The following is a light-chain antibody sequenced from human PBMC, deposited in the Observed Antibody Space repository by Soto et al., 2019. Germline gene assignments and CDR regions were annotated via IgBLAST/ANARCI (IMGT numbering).Light chain of an antibody. V-gene: IGKV1-39*01. CDR1: QSIVTY. J-gene: IGKJ4*01. CDR2: AAS. Sequence: DIQMTQSPSSLSVSVGDRVTITCRASQSIVTYLNWYLQEPGKAPKLLIYAASNLQSGVPSRFSGSGSGTDFTLTISSLQPEDVATYYCQKYNSAPLTFGGGTKVDI. CDR3: QKYNSAPLT.